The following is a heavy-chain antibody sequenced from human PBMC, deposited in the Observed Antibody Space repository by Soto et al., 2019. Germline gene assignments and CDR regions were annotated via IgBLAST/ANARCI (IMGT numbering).Heavy chain of an antibody. Sequence: QVQLVQSGAEVKKPGSSVRVSCKASGTIFSSYTISWVRQAPGQGLEWMGRIIPILGETNSAQKFQGRVTLTADKSTNTGYMELNSLRLEDTALYYCARGLGGRMDAWGQGTTVTVSS. CDR3: ARGLGGRMDA. CDR1: GTIFSSYT. J-gene: IGHJ6*02. CDR2: IIPILGET. V-gene: IGHV1-69*08. D-gene: IGHD3-16*01.